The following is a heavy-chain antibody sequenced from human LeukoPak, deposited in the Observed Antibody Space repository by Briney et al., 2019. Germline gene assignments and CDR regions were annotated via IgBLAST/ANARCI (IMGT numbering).Heavy chain of an antibody. Sequence: PGGSLRLSCSASGFRFSSYTMNWVRQVPGKGLEWLSSISGGGTNIHYADSVKGRFFISRDNAKNSLYLQMNSLRAEDTAVYHCARWDYWGQGNLVTVSS. CDR2: ISGGGTNI. CDR1: GFRFSSYT. V-gene: IGHV3-21*06. CDR3: ARWDY. J-gene: IGHJ4*02.